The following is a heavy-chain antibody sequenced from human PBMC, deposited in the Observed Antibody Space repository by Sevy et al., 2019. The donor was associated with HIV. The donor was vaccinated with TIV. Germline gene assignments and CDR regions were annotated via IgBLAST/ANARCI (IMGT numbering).Heavy chain of an antibody. Sequence: SETLSLTCTVSGGSISSGDYYWSWIRQPPGKGLEWIGYIYYSGSTYYNPSLKSRVTISVDTSKNQFSLKLSSVTAADTAVYYCARSDGYSGYDSFDYWCQGTLVTVSS. V-gene: IGHV4-30-4*01. J-gene: IGHJ4*02. CDR1: GGSISSGDYY. D-gene: IGHD5-12*01. CDR3: ARSDGYSGYDSFDY. CDR2: IYYSGST.